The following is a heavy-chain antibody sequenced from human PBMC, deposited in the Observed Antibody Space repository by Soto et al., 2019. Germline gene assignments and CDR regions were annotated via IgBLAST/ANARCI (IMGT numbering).Heavy chain of an antibody. CDR1: GYTFTSYG. CDR3: AREYCSSTSCYVYRYYYYMDV. Sequence: GASVKVSCKASGYTFTSYGISWVRQAPGQGLEWMGWISAYNGNTNYAQKLQGRVTMTTDTSTSTAYMELRSLRSDDTAVYYCAREYCSSTSCYVYRYYYYMDVWGKGTTVTVSS. V-gene: IGHV1-18*01. D-gene: IGHD2-2*01. CDR2: ISAYNGNT. J-gene: IGHJ6*03.